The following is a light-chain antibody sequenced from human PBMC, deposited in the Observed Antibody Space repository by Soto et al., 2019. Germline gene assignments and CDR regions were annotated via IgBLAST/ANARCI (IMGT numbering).Light chain of an antibody. J-gene: IGKJ1*01. CDR2: GAS. V-gene: IGKV3-15*01. CDR3: LQDYNYPPT. Sequence: TRSTATLSVAPGAIDNHSCRASQSVNRNLAWYQQKPGQAPRLLIYGASTRATDIPARFSGSGSGTEFTLTVSSLQPEDFATYYCLQDYNYPPTFGQGTKVDIK. CDR1: QSVNRN.